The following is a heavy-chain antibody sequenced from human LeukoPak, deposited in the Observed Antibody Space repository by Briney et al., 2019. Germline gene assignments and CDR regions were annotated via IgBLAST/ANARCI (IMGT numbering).Heavy chain of an antibody. V-gene: IGHV4-38-2*02. CDR1: DYYINNGYY. CDR2: IYHSGNT. D-gene: IGHD6-13*01. J-gene: IGHJ4*02. CDR3: ARDHSSSSEDY. Sequence: SETLSLTCRVSDYYINNGYYWGWIWQPPGKGLEWIGSIYHSGNTYYNPSLKSRVTISVDTSKNQFSLKLNSVTAADTAVYYCARDHSSSSEDYWGQGTLVTVSS.